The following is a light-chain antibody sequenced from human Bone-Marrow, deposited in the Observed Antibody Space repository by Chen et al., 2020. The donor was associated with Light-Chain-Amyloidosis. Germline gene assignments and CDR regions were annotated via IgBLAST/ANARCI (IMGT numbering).Light chain of an antibody. CDR3: QSTNSRDTSYF. V-gene: IGLV3-25*03. CDR2: RNT. J-gene: IGLJ1*01. CDR1: VLPKQY. Sequence: SSELTQPPSVSVSPGQTASISRSGHVLPKQYVYWYQQKPGQAPVLVLYRNTERPSGIPERFSGSSPGSTVTLTIRGVQAEDEADYYCQSTNSRDTSYFFGGGTKVTVL.